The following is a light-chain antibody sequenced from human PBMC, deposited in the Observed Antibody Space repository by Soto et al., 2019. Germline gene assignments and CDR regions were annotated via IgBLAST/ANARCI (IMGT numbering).Light chain of an antibody. CDR2: AAS. J-gene: IGKJ5*01. Sequence: DVQMTQSPSSVSALVGESVTITCRASQSVSRYLNWYQHKPWKAQKLLINAASNLRSGVPSRFSGSGSGTDFTLTIDGLQPEDFAVYYCQQSYITPTITVGQGARRAIK. CDR1: QSVSRY. V-gene: IGKV1-39*01. CDR3: QQSYITPTIT.